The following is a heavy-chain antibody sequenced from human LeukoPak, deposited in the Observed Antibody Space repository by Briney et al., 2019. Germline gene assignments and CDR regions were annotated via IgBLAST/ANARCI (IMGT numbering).Heavy chain of an antibody. D-gene: IGHD4-17*01. CDR1: GGSISSYY. CDR3: ARHRLNDYGDYEVYFDY. V-gene: IGHV4-59*01. J-gene: IGHJ4*02. CDR2: IYYSGST. Sequence: SETLSLTCTVSGGSISSYYWSWIRQPPGKGLEWIGYIYYSGSTNYNPSLKSRVTISVDTSKNQFSLKLSSVTAADTAVYYCARHRLNDYGDYEVYFDYWGQGTLVTVSS.